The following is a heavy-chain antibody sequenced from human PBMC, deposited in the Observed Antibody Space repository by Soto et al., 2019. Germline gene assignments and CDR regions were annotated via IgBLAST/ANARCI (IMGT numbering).Heavy chain of an antibody. Sequence: SVKVSCKASGGTFSSYAISWVRQAPGQGLEWMGGIIPIFGTANYAQKFQGRVTITADESTSTAYMELSSLRSEDTAVYYCARSEYSGSWRYFDYWGQGTLVTVSS. CDR2: IIPIFGTA. J-gene: IGHJ4*02. D-gene: IGHD1-26*01. CDR3: ARSEYSGSWRYFDY. V-gene: IGHV1-69*13. CDR1: GGTFSSYA.